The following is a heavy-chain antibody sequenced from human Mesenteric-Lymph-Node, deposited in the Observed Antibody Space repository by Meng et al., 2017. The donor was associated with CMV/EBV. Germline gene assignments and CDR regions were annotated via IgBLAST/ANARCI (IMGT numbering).Heavy chain of an antibody. CDR3: ARVIVGATFDY. J-gene: IGHJ4*02. CDR1: GFTFSRNS. CDR2: ISSSSSYI. Sequence: GESLKISCAASGFTFSRNSMNWVRQVLGKGLEWVSSISSSSSYIYYADSVKGRFTISRDNAKKSLYLQMNSLRAEDTAVYYCARVIVGATFDYWGQGTLVTVSS. V-gene: IGHV3-21*01. D-gene: IGHD1-26*01.